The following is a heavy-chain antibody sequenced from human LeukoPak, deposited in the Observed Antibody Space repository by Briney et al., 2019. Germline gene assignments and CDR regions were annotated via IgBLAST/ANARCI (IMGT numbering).Heavy chain of an antibody. CDR3: ARVLGSYAVDH. D-gene: IGHD3-16*01. CDR2: IKQDGSEK. Sequence: GGSLRLSCAASGFSLSSYWMTWVRQAPGKGLEWVANIKQDGSEKNYVDSVKGRFTISRDNAKNSLYLQMNSLRAEDTALYYCARVLGSYAVDHWGQGTLVTVSS. V-gene: IGHV3-7*01. J-gene: IGHJ4*02. CDR1: GFSLSSYW.